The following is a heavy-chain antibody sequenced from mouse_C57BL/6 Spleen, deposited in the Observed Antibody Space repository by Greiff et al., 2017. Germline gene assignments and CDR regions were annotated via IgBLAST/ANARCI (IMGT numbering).Heavy chain of an antibody. J-gene: IGHJ2*01. Sequence: QVQLQQPGAELAKPGASVKLSCKASGYTFTSYWMHWVKQRPGQGLEWIGMIHPNSGSTNYNEKFKSKATLTVDKSSSTAYMQLSSLTSEDSAVYYCARTYYSTLLFDYWGQGTTLTVSS. CDR2: IHPNSGST. V-gene: IGHV1-64*01. CDR3: ARTYYSTLLFDY. D-gene: IGHD2-5*01. CDR1: GYTFTSYW.